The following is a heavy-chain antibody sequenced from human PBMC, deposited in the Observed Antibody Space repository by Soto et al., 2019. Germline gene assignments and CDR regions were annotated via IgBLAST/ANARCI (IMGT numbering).Heavy chain of an antibody. CDR2: IYPGDSDT. CDR1: VNIFGNSW. D-gene: IGHD2-2*01. CDR3: ALGPAYYYYGMDV. Sequence: GESLKISCKGSVNIFGNSWIAWVRQMPRKGLEWMGIIYPGDSDTRYSPSFQGQVTISADKSISTAYLQWSSLKASDTAMYYCALGPAYYYYGMDVWGQGTTVTVSS. J-gene: IGHJ6*02. V-gene: IGHV5-51*01.